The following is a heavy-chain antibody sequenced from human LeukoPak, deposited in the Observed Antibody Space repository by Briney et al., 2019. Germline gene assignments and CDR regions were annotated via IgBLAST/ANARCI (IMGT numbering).Heavy chain of an antibody. CDR2: INHSGST. Sequence: SETLSLTCAVYGGSFSGYYWGWIRQPPGKGLEWIGEINHSGSTNYNPSLKSRVTISVDTPKNQFSLKLSSVTAADTAVYYCARSPTRGFWFDPWGQGTLVTVSS. CDR1: GGSFSGYY. J-gene: IGHJ5*02. CDR3: ARSPTRGFWFDP. D-gene: IGHD3-10*01. V-gene: IGHV4-34*01.